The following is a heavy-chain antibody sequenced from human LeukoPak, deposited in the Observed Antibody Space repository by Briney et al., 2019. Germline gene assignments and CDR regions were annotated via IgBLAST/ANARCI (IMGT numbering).Heavy chain of an antibody. Sequence: ASVKVSCKASGYTFTGYYMHWVRQAPGQGLEWMGWINTNTGNPTYAQGFTGRLVFSLDTSVSTAYLQISSLKAEDTAVYYCARGPTRLRFFRFDWFDPWGQGTLVTVSS. CDR1: GYTFTGYY. CDR2: INTNTGNP. CDR3: ARGPTRLRFFRFDWFDP. J-gene: IGHJ5*02. V-gene: IGHV7-4-1*02. D-gene: IGHD3-3*01.